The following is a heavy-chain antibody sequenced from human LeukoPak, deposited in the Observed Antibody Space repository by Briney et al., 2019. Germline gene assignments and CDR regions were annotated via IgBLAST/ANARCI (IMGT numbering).Heavy chain of an antibody. CDR1: GGSFSGYY. J-gene: IGHJ4*02. Sequence: PSETLSLTYAVYGGSFSGYYWSWIRQPPGKGLEWIGEINHSGSTNYNPSLKSRVTISVDTSKNQFSLKLSSVTAADTAVYYCARGDSPLVPAAITFDYWGQGTLVTVSS. D-gene: IGHD2-2*01. CDR2: INHSGST. CDR3: ARGDSPLVPAAITFDY. V-gene: IGHV4-34*01.